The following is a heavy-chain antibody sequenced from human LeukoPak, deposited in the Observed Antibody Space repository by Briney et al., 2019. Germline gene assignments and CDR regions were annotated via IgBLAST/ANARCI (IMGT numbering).Heavy chain of an antibody. J-gene: IGHJ3*02. CDR2: IKKDGSEK. Sequence: GGSLRLSCAASGFTFSSYWMAWVRKAPGKGLEGVGNIKKDGSEKNYVDSVKGRFTMSRDNAKNLLYLQMNSLRAEDTAVYYCSNYYDRSGYYAFDTWGQGTMVTVSS. V-gene: IGHV3-7*01. CDR3: SNYYDRSGYYAFDT. D-gene: IGHD3-22*01. CDR1: GFTFSSYW.